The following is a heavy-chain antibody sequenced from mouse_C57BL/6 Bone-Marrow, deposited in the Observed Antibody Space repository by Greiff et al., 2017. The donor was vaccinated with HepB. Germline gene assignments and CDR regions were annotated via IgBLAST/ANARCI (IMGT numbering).Heavy chain of an antibody. CDR3: ARGYDYLFDY. CDR1: GFTFSSYA. D-gene: IGHD2-4*01. CDR2: ISDGGSYT. J-gene: IGHJ2*01. Sequence: EVHLVESGGGLVKPGGSLKLSCAASGFTFSSYAMSWVRQTPEKRLEWVATISDGGSYTYYPDNVKGRFTISRDNAKNNLYLQMSHLKSEDTAMYYCARGYDYLFDYWGQGTTLTVSS. V-gene: IGHV5-4*01.